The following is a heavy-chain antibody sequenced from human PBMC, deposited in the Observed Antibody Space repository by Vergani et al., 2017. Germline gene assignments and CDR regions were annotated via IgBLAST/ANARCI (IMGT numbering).Heavy chain of an antibody. CDR2: ISGHGDRT. CDR1: GFTFSNSA. Sequence: EVHLLESGGGQVEAGGSLRLSCVASGFTFSNSAMSWVRQTSGKGLEWVSAISGHGDRTYYADSVKGRFTISRDNSKNMLFLQMNNLRTEDTAIYYCAKQYFVSENYLFDYWGQGTLVTVSS. D-gene: IGHD3-9*01. V-gene: IGHV3-23*01. CDR3: AKQYFVSENYLFDY. J-gene: IGHJ4*02.